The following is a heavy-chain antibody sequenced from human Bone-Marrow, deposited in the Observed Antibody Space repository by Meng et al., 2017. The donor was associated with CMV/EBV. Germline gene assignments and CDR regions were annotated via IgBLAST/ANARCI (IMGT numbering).Heavy chain of an antibody. CDR2: IYPGDSDT. D-gene: IGHD5-24*01. CDR1: GYSFTSYW. J-gene: IGHJ4*02. CDR3: ARRREDGYNSCFDY. V-gene: IGHV5-51*01. Sequence: KVSCKGSGYSFTSYWIGWVRQMPGKGLEWMGIIYPGDSDTRYSPSFQGQVTISADKSISTAYLQWSSLRASDTAMYYCARRREDGYNSCFDYWGQGTLVTVSS.